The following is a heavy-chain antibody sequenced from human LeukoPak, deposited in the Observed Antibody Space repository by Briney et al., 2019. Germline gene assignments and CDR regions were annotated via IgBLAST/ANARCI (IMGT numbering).Heavy chain of an antibody. CDR1: GFTFSSYS. CDR3: ARVGSSGSYSD. V-gene: IGHV3-21*01. Sequence: PGGSLRLSCAASGFTFSSYSMNWVRQAPGKGLEWVSSISSSSSYIYYADSVKGRFTISRDNAKNSLYLQMNSPRAEDTAVYYCARVGSSGSYSDWGQGTLVNVSS. D-gene: IGHD1-26*01. J-gene: IGHJ4*02. CDR2: ISSSSSYI.